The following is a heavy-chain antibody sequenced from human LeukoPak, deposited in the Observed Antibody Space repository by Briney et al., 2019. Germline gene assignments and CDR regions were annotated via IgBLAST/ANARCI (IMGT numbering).Heavy chain of an antibody. CDR2: IYYSGST. V-gene: IGHV4-30-4*01. CDR1: GGSISSGDYY. J-gene: IGHJ4*02. Sequence: SQTLSLTCTVSGGSISSGDYYWSRIRQPPRKGLEWIGYIYYSGSTYYNPSLKSRVTISVDTSKNQFSLKLSSVTAADTAVYYCARVRRYSYGYRPSLDYWGQGTLVTVSS. D-gene: IGHD5-18*01. CDR3: ARVRRYSYGYRPSLDY.